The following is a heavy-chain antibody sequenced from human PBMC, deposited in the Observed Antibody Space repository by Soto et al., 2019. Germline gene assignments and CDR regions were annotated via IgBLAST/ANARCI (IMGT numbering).Heavy chain of an antibody. J-gene: IGHJ6*02. CDR3: ATLNLGYNYGYPRYAFDA. CDR2: TYYTGST. D-gene: IGHD5-18*01. Sequence: PSETLSLTCSVSGGSVISGSYRWSWIRQPPGKGLEWIGDTYYTGSTNYNPSLKSRVSISIDTPKIQFSLRLNYVTAADTAVYYCATLNLGYNYGYPRYAFDAWGQGTTVTVSS. V-gene: IGHV4-61*01. CDR1: GGSVISGSYR.